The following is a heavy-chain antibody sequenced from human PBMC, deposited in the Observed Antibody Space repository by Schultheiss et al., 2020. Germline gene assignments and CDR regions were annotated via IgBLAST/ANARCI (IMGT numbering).Heavy chain of an antibody. D-gene: IGHD2-15*01. Sequence: GESLKISCAASGFTFGTYCMNWVRLAPGKGLEWVSVISPRSGGTFYADSVKGRFTISRDNSKNILYLQMNSLRAEDTAVYYCARALPGSCTSWCPFDDWGQGTLVTVSS. V-gene: IGHV3-23*01. CDR3: ARALPGSCTSWCPFDD. CDR2: ISPRSGGT. CDR1: GFTFGTYC. J-gene: IGHJ4*02.